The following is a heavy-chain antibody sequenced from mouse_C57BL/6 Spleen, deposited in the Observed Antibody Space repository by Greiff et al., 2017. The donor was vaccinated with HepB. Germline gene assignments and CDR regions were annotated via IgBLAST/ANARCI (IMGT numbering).Heavy chain of an antibody. CDR3: SSGDGSSYRGFAY. V-gene: IGHV1-50*01. CDR2: IDPSDSYT. D-gene: IGHD1-1*01. Sequence: QVQLQQPGAELVKPGASVKLSCKASGYTFTSYWMQWVKQRPGQGLEWIGEIDPSDSYTNYNQKFKGKATLNVDTSSSTAYMQLSSLTSEDSAVYYWSSGDGSSYRGFAYWGQGTLVTVSA. CDR1: GYTFTSYW. J-gene: IGHJ3*01.